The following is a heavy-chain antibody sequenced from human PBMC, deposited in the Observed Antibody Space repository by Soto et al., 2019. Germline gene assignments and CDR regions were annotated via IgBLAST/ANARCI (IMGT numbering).Heavy chain of an antibody. D-gene: IGHD4-17*01. CDR1: GGSVSSTSYY. Sequence: SETLSLTCTVSGGSVSSTSYYWSWIRQPPGKGLEWIGFIYYSGSTNYNPSLKSRVTISVDTSKNQFSLKLSSVTAADTAVYYCARRYGPGFDYWGQGTLVTVSS. CDR2: IYYSGST. CDR3: ARRYGPGFDY. V-gene: IGHV4-61*01. J-gene: IGHJ4*02.